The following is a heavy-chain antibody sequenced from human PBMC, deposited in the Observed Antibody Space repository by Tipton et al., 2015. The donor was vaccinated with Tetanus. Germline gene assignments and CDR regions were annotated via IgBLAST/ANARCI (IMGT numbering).Heavy chain of an antibody. CDR1: GFSFSNFG. J-gene: IGHJ5*01. V-gene: IGHV3-48*02. Sequence: SLRLSCAGSGFSFSNFGMNWVRQAPGKGLEWVSYISYSSTSIYYADSVKGRFAVSRDNAKSSLFLQMKTLGDDDTAIYYCARRGEARANWFDSWGQGTLVTVSS. CDR3: ARRGEARANWFDS. D-gene: IGHD2-21*01. CDR2: ISYSSTSI.